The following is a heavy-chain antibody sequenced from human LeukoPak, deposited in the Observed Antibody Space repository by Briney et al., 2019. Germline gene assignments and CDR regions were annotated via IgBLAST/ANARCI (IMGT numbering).Heavy chain of an antibody. J-gene: IGHJ6*02. CDR2: INADNGNT. CDR1: GYNSTSYA. D-gene: IGHD5-18*01. CDR3: AGELREGYSRDYYYYYGMDV. Sequence: ASVKVSCKASGYNSTSYAMPWVRRAPGQRLGWMGWINADNGNTKYSQKFQGRVTITRDMSTSTAYMVLSSLRSEDTAVYYSAGELREGYSRDYYYYYGMDVWGQGTTVTVSS. V-gene: IGHV1-3*01.